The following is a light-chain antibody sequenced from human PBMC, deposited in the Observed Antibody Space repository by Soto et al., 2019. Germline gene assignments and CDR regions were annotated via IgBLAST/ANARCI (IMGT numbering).Light chain of an antibody. CDR2: DTF. CDR1: QSVSNY. J-gene: IGKJ1*01. V-gene: IGKV3-11*01. Sequence: EIVLTQSPATLSLYPGERATLSCRASQSVSNYLTWYQQKPGQAPRLLVYDTFNRANGVPARFTGSGSDTDFTLTISSLEPEDFAVYYCQQRAGWPRTFGQGTKVEI. CDR3: QQRAGWPRT.